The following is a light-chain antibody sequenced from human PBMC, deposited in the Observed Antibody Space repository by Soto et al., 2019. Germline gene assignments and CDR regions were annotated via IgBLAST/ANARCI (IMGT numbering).Light chain of an antibody. CDR3: QQYKQWPVA. CDR2: GAS. J-gene: IGKJ4*01. V-gene: IGKV3D-15*01. CDR1: QSVSTN. Sequence: EIGMTHSPATLSVSPWERATLSCRASQSVSTNLAWYQHKPGQAPRLLIYGASNRATGTPDRFSGSGSATQFTLTISSLQSEDFGLYYCQQYKQWPVAFGGGTKVDIK.